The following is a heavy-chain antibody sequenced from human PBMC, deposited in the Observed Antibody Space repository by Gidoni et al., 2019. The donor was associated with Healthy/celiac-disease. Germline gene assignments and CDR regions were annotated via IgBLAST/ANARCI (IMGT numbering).Heavy chain of an antibody. V-gene: IGHV4-34*01. Sequence: QVQLQQWGAGLLKPSETLSLTCAVYGRSFSGYYWSWIRQPPGKGLEWIGEINHSGSTNYNPSLKSRVTISVDTSKNQFSLKLSSVTAADTAVYYCAREVKSPGVGPFLDYWGQGTLVTVSS. CDR1: GRSFSGYY. CDR2: INHSGST. CDR3: AREVKSPGVGPFLDY. J-gene: IGHJ4*02. D-gene: IGHD3-3*01.